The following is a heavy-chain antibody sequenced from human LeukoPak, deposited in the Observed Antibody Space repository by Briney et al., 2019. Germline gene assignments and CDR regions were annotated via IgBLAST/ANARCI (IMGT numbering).Heavy chain of an antibody. D-gene: IGHD5-18*01. J-gene: IGHJ6*02. CDR1: GGSFSGYY. CDR3: ARARGYSYGALFYGMDV. Sequence: PSETLSLTCAVYGGSFSGYYWSLIRQPPGKGLEWIGEINHSGSTNYNPSLKGRVTISVDTSKNQFSLKLSSVTAADTAVYYCARARGYSYGALFYGMDVWGQGTTVTVSS. CDR2: INHSGST. V-gene: IGHV4-34*01.